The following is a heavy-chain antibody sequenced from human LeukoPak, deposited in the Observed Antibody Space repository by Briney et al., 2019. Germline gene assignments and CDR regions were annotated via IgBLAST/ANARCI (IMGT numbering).Heavy chain of an antibody. CDR1: GFTFSSYW. Sequence: GGSLRLSCAASGFTFSSYWMSWVRQAPGKGLEWVANIKQDGSEKYYVDSVKGRFTISRDNAKNSLYLQMNSLRAEDTAVYYCARELNLITMVRGVIIAGFDYWGQGTLVTVSS. J-gene: IGHJ4*02. V-gene: IGHV3-7*01. CDR3: ARELNLITMVRGVIIAGFDY. CDR2: IKQDGSEK. D-gene: IGHD3-10*01.